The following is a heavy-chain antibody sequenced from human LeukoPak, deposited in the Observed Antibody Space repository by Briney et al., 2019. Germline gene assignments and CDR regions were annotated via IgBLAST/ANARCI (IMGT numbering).Heavy chain of an antibody. CDR2: ISAYNGNT. CDR1: GYTFTSYG. D-gene: IGHD6-13*01. CDR3: ARERYSSSWYFARYYYYYYGMDV. J-gene: IGHJ6*02. V-gene: IGHV1-18*01. Sequence: ASVKASCKASGYTFTSYGISWVRQAPGQGLEWMGWISAYNGNTNYAQKLQGRVTMTTDTSTSTAYMELRSLRSDDTAVYYCARERYSSSWYFARYYYYYYGMDVWGQGTTVTVSS.